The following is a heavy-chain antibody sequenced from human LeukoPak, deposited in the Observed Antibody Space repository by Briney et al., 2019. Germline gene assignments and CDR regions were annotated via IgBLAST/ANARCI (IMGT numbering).Heavy chain of an antibody. CDR3: ARGPPNWGPDF. CDR2: IYSGGST. D-gene: IGHD7-27*01. V-gene: IGHV3-53*01. Sequence: PGGSLRLSCAASGFTFSDYYMSWVRQAPGKGLEWVSVIYSGGSTYYADSVKGRFTISRDNSKNTLYLQMNSLRAEDTAVYYCARGPPNWGPDFWGQGTLITVSS. J-gene: IGHJ4*02. CDR1: GFTFSDYY.